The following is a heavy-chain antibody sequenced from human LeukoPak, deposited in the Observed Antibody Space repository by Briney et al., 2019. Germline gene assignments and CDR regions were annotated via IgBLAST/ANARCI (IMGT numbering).Heavy chain of an antibody. V-gene: IGHV3-7*01. J-gene: IGHJ5*02. D-gene: IGHD5-18*01. CDR1: GFTFSSYW. CDR3: ARGASGIQIWFFDP. CDR2: IKQDGSEK. Sequence: GGSLRLSCAASGFTFSSYWMSWVRQAPGKGLEWVANIKQDGSEKYYVDSVKGRFTISRDNAKKSLHLEMNSLRAEDTAVYYCARGASGIQIWFFDPWGQGTLVTVSS.